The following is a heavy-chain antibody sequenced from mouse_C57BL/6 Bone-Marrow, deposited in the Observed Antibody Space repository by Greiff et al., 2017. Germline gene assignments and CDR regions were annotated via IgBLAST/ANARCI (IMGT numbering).Heavy chain of an antibody. Sequence: EVQLQQSGPELVKPGASVKISCKASGYTFTDYYMHWVKQSHGQSLEWIGDINPNNGGTSYNQKFKGKATLTVDKSSSTAYMERRSLTSEDSAVYYCARRGWCVPGGRDYWGQGTSVTVSS. J-gene: IGHJ4*01. V-gene: IGHV1-26*01. D-gene: IGHD1-1*02. CDR2: INPNNGGT. CDR3: ARRGWCVPGGRDY. CDR1: GYTFTDYY.